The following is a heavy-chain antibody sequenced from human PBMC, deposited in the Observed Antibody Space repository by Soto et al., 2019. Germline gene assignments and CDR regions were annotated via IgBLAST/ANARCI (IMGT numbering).Heavy chain of an antibody. V-gene: IGHV3-30*19. Sequence: VQLVESGGGVVQPGTSLRLSCVGSGFTFRSFVIHWVRQAPGRGLEWVALTSYDGTNKYFGDSVKGRFTISRDNSRNTVDLQMDSLRLEDTALYYCARWGTTGGLDVWGQGTVVSVSS. CDR2: TSYDGTNK. D-gene: IGHD3-16*01. CDR1: GFTFRSFV. CDR3: ARWGTTGGLDV. J-gene: IGHJ4*02.